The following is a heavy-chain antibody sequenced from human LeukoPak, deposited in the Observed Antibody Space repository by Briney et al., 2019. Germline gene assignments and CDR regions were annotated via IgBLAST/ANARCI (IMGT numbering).Heavy chain of an antibody. CDR2: ISYDGSNK. CDR3: ARDHVSYGLDY. Sequence: GGSLRLSCAASGFTFSSYAMHWVRQAPGKGLEWVAVISYDGSNKYYADSVKGRFTISRDNSKNTLYLQMNSLRAEDTAVYYCARDHVSYGLDYWGQGTLVTVSS. V-gene: IGHV3-30*04. CDR1: GFTFSSYA. D-gene: IGHD5-18*01. J-gene: IGHJ4*02.